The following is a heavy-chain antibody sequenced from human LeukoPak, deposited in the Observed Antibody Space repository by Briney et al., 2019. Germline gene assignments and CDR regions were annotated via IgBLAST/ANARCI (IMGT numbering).Heavy chain of an antibody. CDR2: VVGNGGTT. J-gene: IGHJ4*02. CDR1: GFTFVNYA. V-gene: IGHV3-23*01. D-gene: IGHD6-19*01. CDR3: AKARLSTGWAYNDY. Sequence: GGSLRLSCAASGFTFVNYAMSWVRQAPGKGLEWVSAVVGNGGTTFYADSVKGRFTISRDSSRNTVYLKINSLRGEDTAVYYCAKARLSTGWAYNDYWGQGALVTVSS.